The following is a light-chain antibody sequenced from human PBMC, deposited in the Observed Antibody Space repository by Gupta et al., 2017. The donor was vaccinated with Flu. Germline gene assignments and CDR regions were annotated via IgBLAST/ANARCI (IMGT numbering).Light chain of an antibody. V-gene: IGKV1-27*01. J-gene: IGKJ2*01. Sequence: PSSLSASVGDRVTISCRASQGISNYLAWYQQKPGKVPKLLIYAASTVQSGVPSRFSGSGSGTDFTLTISSLQPEDVATYYCQKYNSAPRTFGQGTKMEIK. CDR1: QGISNY. CDR3: QKYNSAPRT. CDR2: AAS.